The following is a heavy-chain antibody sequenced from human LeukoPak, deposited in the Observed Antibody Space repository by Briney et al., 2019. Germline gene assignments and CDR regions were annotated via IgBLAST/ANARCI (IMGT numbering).Heavy chain of an antibody. CDR2: INAGNGNT. CDR1: GYTFTSYA. D-gene: IGHD6-19*01. CDR3: ASSSIAVAGFDY. V-gene: IGHV1-3*01. Sequence: ASVKVSCKASGYTFTSYAMHWVRQAPGQRLEWMGWINAGNGNTKYSQKFQGRVTITRDTSASTAYMELSSLRSEDTAVYYCASSSIAVAGFDYWGQGTLVTVSS. J-gene: IGHJ4*02.